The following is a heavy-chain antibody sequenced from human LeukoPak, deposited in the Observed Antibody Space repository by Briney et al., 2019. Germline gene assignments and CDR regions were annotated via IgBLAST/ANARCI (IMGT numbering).Heavy chain of an antibody. J-gene: IGHJ3*02. V-gene: IGHV1-69*04. CDR2: IIPILGIA. D-gene: IGHD1-26*01. CDR3: ARGGSGGYYVSDAFDI. Sequence: ASVKVSCKASGYTLITYGISWVRQAPGQGLEWMGRIIPILGIANYAQKFQGRVTITADKSTSTAYMELSSLRSEDTAVYYCARGGSGGYYVSDAFDIWGQGTMVTVSS. CDR1: GYTLITYG.